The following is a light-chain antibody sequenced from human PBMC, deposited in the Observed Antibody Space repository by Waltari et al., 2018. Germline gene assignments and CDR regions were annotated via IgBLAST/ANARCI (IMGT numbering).Light chain of an antibody. J-gene: IGLJ3*02. Sequence: QSALTQPASVSGSPGQSITISCTGTSSDIGTYNLVSWYQQHPGKAPKLMIYEGSTRPSGVSNRFSGSKSGNTASLTISGLQAEDEADYYCSSYAGTSTWVFGGGTKLTVL. CDR2: EGS. CDR1: SSDIGTYNL. CDR3: SSYAGTSTWV. V-gene: IGLV2-23*01.